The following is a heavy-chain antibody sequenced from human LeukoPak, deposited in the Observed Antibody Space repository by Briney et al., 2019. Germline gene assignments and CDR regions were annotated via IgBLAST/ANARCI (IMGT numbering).Heavy chain of an antibody. CDR3: AAVAVLRYFDWSPYFDY. CDR2: FDPEDGET. J-gene: IGHJ4*02. Sequence: ASVKVSCKVSGYTLTEFSMHWVRQAPGKGLEWMGGFDPEDGETIYAQKFQGRVTMTEDTSTDTAYMELSSLRSEDTAVYYCAAVAVLRYFDWSPYFDYWGQGTLVTVSS. V-gene: IGHV1-24*01. CDR1: GYTLTEFS. D-gene: IGHD3-9*01.